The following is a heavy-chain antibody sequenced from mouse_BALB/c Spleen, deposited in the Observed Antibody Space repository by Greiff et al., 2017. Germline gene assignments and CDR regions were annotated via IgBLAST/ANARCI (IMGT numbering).Heavy chain of an antibody. CDR3: TRGGYRYWFAY. V-gene: IGHV1-15*01. CDR2: IDPETGGT. CDR1: GYTFTDYE. J-gene: IGHJ3*01. Sequence: VQLQESGAELVRPGASVTLSCKASGYTFTDYEMHWVKQTPVHGLEWIGAIDPETGGTAYNQKFKGKATLTADKSSSTAYMELRSLTSEDSAVYYCTRGGYRYWFAYWGQGTLVTVSA. D-gene: IGHD2-14*01.